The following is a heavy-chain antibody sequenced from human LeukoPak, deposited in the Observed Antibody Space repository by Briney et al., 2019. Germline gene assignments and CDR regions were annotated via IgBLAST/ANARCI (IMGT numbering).Heavy chain of an antibody. CDR3: ARDGFVGAADY. D-gene: IGHD6-13*01. CDR1: GFTFSSYE. J-gene: IGHJ4*02. V-gene: IGHV3-48*03. Sequence: SGGSLRLSCAASGFTFSSYEMNWVRQAPGKGLEWVSYISSSGSTIYYADSVKGRFTISRDNAKNSLFLQMNSLRVEDTAVFYCARDGFVGAADYWGQGTLVTVSS. CDR2: ISSSGSTI.